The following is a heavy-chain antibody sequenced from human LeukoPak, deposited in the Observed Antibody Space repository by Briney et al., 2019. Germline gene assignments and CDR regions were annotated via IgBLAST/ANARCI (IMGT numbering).Heavy chain of an antibody. V-gene: IGHV1-69*01. D-gene: IGHD3-22*01. CDR2: IIPIFGTA. Sequence: SVKVSCKASGGTFSSYAISWVRQAPGQGLEWMGGIIPIFGTANYAQKFQGRVTITADESTSTAYMELSSLRSEDTAVYYCASVYYDSSGYSNFDYWGQGTLVTVSS. J-gene: IGHJ4*02. CDR1: GGTFSSYA. CDR3: ASVYYDSSGYSNFDY.